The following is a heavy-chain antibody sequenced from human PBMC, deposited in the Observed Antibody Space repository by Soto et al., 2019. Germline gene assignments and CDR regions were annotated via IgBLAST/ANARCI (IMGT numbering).Heavy chain of an antibody. CDR3: AKALTFLASFSGAFHI. J-gene: IGHJ3*02. V-gene: IGHV3-23*01. Sequence: GGSLRLSCAASGFTFSSYAMSWARQAPGKGLEWVSAISGSGGSTYYADSVKGRFTISRDNSKNTLYLQMNSLRAEDTAVYYCAKALTFLASFSGAFHIWGQGTMVT. CDR1: GFTFSSYA. CDR2: ISGSGGST. D-gene: IGHD3-3*02.